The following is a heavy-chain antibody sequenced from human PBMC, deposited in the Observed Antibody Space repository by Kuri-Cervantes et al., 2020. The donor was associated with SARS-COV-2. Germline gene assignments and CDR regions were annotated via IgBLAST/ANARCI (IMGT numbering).Heavy chain of an antibody. CDR2: INPNSGGT. J-gene: IGHJ4*02. D-gene: IGHD6-13*01. Sequence: ASVKVSCKASGYTFTGYYMHWGRQAPGQGLEWMGWINPNSGGTNYAQKFQGRVTMTRDTSISTAYMELSRLRSDDTAVYYCARDLRWAAAGKATSVDYWGQGTLVTVSS. V-gene: IGHV1-2*02. CDR3: ARDLRWAAAGKATSVDY. CDR1: GYTFTGYY.